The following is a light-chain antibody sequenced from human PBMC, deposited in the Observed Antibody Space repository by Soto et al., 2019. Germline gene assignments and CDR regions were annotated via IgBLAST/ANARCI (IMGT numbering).Light chain of an antibody. Sequence: AIRMTQSPSSFSASTGDRVTITCRASQGISSYLAWYQQKPGKAPKLLIYAASTLKSGVPSRFSGSGSGTDFTLTIRCLQSEDFATYYCQQYYSYLLTFGGGTKVEIK. CDR3: QQYYSYLLT. V-gene: IGKV1-8*01. CDR2: AAS. CDR1: QGISSY. J-gene: IGKJ4*01.